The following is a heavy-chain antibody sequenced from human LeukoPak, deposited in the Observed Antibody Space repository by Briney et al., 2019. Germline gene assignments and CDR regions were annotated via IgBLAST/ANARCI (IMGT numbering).Heavy chain of an antibody. CDR3: ARSNYDFWSGYYYYMDV. V-gene: IGHV4-30-4*08. CDR2: IYYSGST. D-gene: IGHD3-3*01. J-gene: IGHJ6*03. Sequence: SQTLSLTCTVSGGSISSGDYYWSWIRQPPGKGLEWIGYIYYSGSTYYNPSLKSRVTISVDTSKNQFSLKLSSVTAADTAVYYCARSNYDFWSGYYYYMDVWGKGTTVTDSS. CDR1: GGSISSGDYY.